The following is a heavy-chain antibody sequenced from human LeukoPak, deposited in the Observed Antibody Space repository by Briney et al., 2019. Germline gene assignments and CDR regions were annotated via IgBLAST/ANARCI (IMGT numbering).Heavy chain of an antibody. CDR2: VSRSGNGI. Sequence: RTAGSLRLSCAASGVSLSSYEMNWVRQPPGEGLEWISYVSRSGNGIYYADSVKGRFTIARDNAKNSLFLQMNSLRAEDTAVYYCATITSYGGRDRGFDYWGQGILVTVSS. V-gene: IGHV3-48*03. D-gene: IGHD1-26*01. CDR3: ATITSYGGRDRGFDY. CDR1: GVSLSSYE. J-gene: IGHJ4*02.